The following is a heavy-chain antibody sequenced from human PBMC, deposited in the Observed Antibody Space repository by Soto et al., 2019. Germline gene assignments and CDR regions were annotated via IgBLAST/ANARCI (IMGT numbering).Heavy chain of an antibody. CDR1: GFTFSSYG. D-gene: IGHD6-6*01. Sequence: PGGSLRLSCAASGFTFSSYGMHWVRQAPGKGLEWVAVISYDGSNKYYADSVKGRFTISRGNSKNTLYLQMNSLRAEDTAVYYCAKDAVAARRRIYYFDYWGQGTLVTVSS. V-gene: IGHV3-30*18. CDR3: AKDAVAARRRIYYFDY. J-gene: IGHJ4*02. CDR2: ISYDGSNK.